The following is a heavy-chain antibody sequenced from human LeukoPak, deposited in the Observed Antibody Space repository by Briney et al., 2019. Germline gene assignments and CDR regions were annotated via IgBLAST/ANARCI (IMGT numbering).Heavy chain of an antibody. CDR1: GGSISSYY. CDR3: ARVGYYDSSGYWGFDP. V-gene: IGHV4-4*07. J-gene: IGHJ5*02. Sequence: SETLSLTCTVSGGSISSYYWSWIRQPAGKGLEWIGRIYTSGSTNYNPSLKSRVTMSVDTSKNQFSLKLSSVTAADTAVYYCARVGYYDSSGYWGFDPWGQGTLVTASS. D-gene: IGHD3-22*01. CDR2: IYTSGST.